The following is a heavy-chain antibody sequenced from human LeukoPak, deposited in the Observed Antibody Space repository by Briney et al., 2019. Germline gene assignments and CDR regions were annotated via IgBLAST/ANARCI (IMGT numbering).Heavy chain of an antibody. D-gene: IGHD1-26*01. Sequence: SETLSLTCTVSGGSVTADNYFWSWTRQPPGEGLEWIGYIYYTAGSYYNPSLKSRVTMSIDASTNQFSLKLNSVTAADTAVYHCGRGLRYSESYVVEYWGLRTLVTVSS. J-gene: IGHJ4*02. CDR3: GRGLRYSESYVVEY. CDR2: IYYTAGS. V-gene: IGHV4-30-4*08. CDR1: GGSVTADNYF.